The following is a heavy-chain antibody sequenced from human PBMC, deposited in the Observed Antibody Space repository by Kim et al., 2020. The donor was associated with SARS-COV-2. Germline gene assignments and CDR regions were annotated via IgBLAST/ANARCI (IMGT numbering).Heavy chain of an antibody. Sequence: GSLRLSCAASGFTFSSYWMTWVRQAPGKGLEWVANIKQDGSEKYYVDSVKGRFTISRDNAKNSLYLQMNSLRAEDTAVYYCARQGSSWYPDYWGQGTLVTVSS. J-gene: IGHJ4*02. D-gene: IGHD6-13*01. CDR1: GFTFSSYW. V-gene: IGHV3-7*01. CDR2: IKQDGSEK. CDR3: ARQGSSWYPDY.